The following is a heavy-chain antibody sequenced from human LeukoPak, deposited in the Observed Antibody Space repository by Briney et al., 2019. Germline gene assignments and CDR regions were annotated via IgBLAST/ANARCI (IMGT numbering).Heavy chain of an antibody. V-gene: IGHV3-23*01. CDR2: INGRGGST. Sequence: SGGSLLLSCAASGFTFSNYAMSWVRQAPGKGLEWVSSINGRGGSTYYADSVKGRFTISRDNSKNTLYLQMNSLRAEDTAIYYCANPPTVTSFHYWGQGTLVTVSS. CDR1: GFTFSNYA. D-gene: IGHD4-11*01. J-gene: IGHJ4*02. CDR3: ANPPTVTSFHY.